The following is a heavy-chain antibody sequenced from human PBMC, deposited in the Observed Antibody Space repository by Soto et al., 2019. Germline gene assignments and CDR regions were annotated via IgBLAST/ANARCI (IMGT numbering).Heavy chain of an antibody. CDR1: GFTFSSYA. J-gene: IGHJ6*02. Sequence: GGSLRLSCAASGFTFSSYAVSWVRQAPGKGLEWVSTGSGGGTYYADSVRGRFTISRDDSKNMLYLQMSGLRAEDTAVYYCAKYISGTNYGMDVWGQGTTVTVYS. V-gene: IGHV3-23*01. CDR2: GSGGGT. CDR3: AKYISGTNYGMDV. D-gene: IGHD1-7*01.